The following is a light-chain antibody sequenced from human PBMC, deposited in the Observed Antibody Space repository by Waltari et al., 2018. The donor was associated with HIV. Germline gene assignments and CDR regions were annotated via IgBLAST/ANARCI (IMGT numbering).Light chain of an antibody. Sequence: SYELTQPPSVSVSPGQTARITCSGDALPKKYAYWYQQKSGQAPVLVIYEDSKRPSGIPERFSGSSSGTMATLTISGAQVEDEADYYCYSTDSSGNHGHWVFGGGTKLTVL. CDR1: ALPKKY. CDR2: EDS. CDR3: YSTDSSGNHGHWV. V-gene: IGLV3-10*01. J-gene: IGLJ3*02.